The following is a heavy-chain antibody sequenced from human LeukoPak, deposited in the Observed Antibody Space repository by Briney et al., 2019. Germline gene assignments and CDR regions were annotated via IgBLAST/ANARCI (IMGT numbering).Heavy chain of an antibody. D-gene: IGHD4-23*01. Sequence: PGRSLRLSCAASGFTFSSYAMHWVRQAPGKGLEWVAVISYDGSNKYYADSVKGRFTIYRDNSKNTLYLQMNRLRAEDTAVYYCASGIDGGNDYWGPGTLVTVSS. CDR2: ISYDGSNK. J-gene: IGHJ4*02. CDR3: ASGIDGGNDY. V-gene: IGHV3-30*14. CDR1: GFTFSSYA.